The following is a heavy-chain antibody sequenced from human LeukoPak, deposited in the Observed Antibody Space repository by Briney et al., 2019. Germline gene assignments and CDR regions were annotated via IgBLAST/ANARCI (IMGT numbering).Heavy chain of an antibody. V-gene: IGHV1-18*01. CDR2: ISAYNGNT. CDR1: GGTFSSYA. Sequence: GSSVKVSCKASGGTFSSYAISWVRQAPGQGLEWMGWISAYNGNTNYAQKLQGRVTMTTDTSTSTAYMELRSLRSDDTAVYYCAREYYYDSSGSVDYWGQGTLVTVSS. J-gene: IGHJ4*02. CDR3: AREYYYDSSGSVDY. D-gene: IGHD3-22*01.